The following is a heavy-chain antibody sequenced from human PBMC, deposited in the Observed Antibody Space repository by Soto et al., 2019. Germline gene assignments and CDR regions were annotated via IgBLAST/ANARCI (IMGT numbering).Heavy chain of an antibody. J-gene: IGHJ3*02. Sequence: QLQLQESGPGLVKPSETLSLTCTVSGGSISSSSYYWGWIRQPPGKGLEWIGSIYYSGSTYYNPSLKSRVTISVDTSKNQFSLKLSSVTAADTAVYYCARPPVGDAFDIWGQGTMVTVSS. CDR3: ARPPVGDAFDI. D-gene: IGHD2-15*01. CDR1: GGSISSSSYY. CDR2: IYYSGST. V-gene: IGHV4-39*01.